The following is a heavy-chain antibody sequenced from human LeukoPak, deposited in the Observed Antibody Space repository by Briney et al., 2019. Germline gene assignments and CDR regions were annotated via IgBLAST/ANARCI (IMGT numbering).Heavy chain of an antibody. CDR2: IRYDGSNK. CDR3: GKGFEDIVVVVAATLSSPMDV. CDR1: GFTFSSYG. D-gene: IGHD2-15*01. Sequence: GGSLRLSCAASGFTFSSYGMHWVRQAPGKGLEWVAFIRYDGSNKYYADSVKGRFTISRDNSKNKLYLQMNSLRAEDTAVYYCGKGFEDIVVVVAATLSSPMDVWGKGTTVTISS. J-gene: IGHJ6*03. V-gene: IGHV3-30*02.